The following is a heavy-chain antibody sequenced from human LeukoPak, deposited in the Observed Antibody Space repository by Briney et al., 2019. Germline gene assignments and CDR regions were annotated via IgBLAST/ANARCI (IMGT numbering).Heavy chain of an antibody. D-gene: IGHD4-23*01. V-gene: IGHV1-69*05. J-gene: IGHJ4*02. Sequence: SVKVSCKASGGTFSSYAISWVRQAPGQGLEWMGGIIPIFGTANYAQKFQGRVTITTDESTSTAYMELSSLRSEDTAVYYCAKGRGDYGGNTGFDYWGQGTLVTVSS. CDR3: AKGRGDYGGNTGFDY. CDR1: GGTFSSYA. CDR2: IIPIFGTA.